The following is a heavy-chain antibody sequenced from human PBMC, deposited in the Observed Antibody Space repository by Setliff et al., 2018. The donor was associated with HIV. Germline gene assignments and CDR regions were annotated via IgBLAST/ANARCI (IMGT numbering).Heavy chain of an antibody. CDR3: ANGYSSGWYLVTAFDI. D-gene: IGHD6-19*01. CDR2: INAGNGNT. J-gene: IGHJ3*02. V-gene: IGHV1-3*01. CDR1: GYTFTNYT. Sequence: ASVKVSCKASGYTFTNYTIHWVRQAPGQRLEWMGWINAGNGNTKYSQRFQGRVTITRDTSASTAYMELSSLRSEDTAMYYCANGYSSGWYLVTAFDIWGQGTMVTVPS.